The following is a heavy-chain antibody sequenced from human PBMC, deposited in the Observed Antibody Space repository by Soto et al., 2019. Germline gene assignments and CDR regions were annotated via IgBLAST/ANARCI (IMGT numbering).Heavy chain of an antibody. J-gene: IGHJ5*02. CDR1: GGSISSSSYY. CDR3: ARVLRFLEWFRFDP. Sequence: QLQLQESGPGLVKPSETLSLTCTVSGGSISSSSYYWGWIRQPPGKGLEWIGSIYYSGSTYYNPSLKSRVTISVDTSKNQFSLKLSSVTAADTAVYYCARVLRFLEWFRFDPWGQGTLVTVSS. V-gene: IGHV4-39*01. D-gene: IGHD3-3*01. CDR2: IYYSGST.